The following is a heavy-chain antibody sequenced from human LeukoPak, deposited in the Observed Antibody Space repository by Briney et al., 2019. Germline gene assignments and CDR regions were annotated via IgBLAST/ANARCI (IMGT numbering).Heavy chain of an antibody. J-gene: IGHJ4*02. CDR3: ASGYSGYDPIGYFDY. D-gene: IGHD5-12*01. Sequence: GGSLKLSCAASGFTVSSNYMSWVRQAPGKGLEWVSVIYSGGSTYYADSVKGRFTISRDNSKNTLYLQMNSLRAEDTAVYYCASGYSGYDPIGYFDYWGQGTLVTVSP. V-gene: IGHV3-66*01. CDR2: IYSGGST. CDR1: GFTVSSNY.